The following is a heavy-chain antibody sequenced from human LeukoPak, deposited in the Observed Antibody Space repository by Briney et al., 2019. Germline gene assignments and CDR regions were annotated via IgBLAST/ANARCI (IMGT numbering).Heavy chain of an antibody. CDR2: IYYSGST. CDR1: GGSISSSSYY. CDR3: AKISSGWYDYYYGMDV. V-gene: IGHV4-39*01. Sequence: SETLSLTCTVSGGSISSSSYYWGWIRQPPGKGLEWIGSIYYSGSTYYNPSLKSRVTLSVDTSKNQFSLKLSSVTAADTAVYYCAKISSGWYDYYYGMDVWGQGTTVTVSS. D-gene: IGHD6-19*01. J-gene: IGHJ6*02.